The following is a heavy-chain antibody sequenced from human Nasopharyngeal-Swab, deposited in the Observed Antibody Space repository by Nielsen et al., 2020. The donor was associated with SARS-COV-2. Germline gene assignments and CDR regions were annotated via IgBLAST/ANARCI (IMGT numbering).Heavy chain of an antibody. CDR1: GFTFSSHS. CDR3: ARESGVSSTSPFGC. CDR2: ISSSSTYI. D-gene: IGHD2-2*01. Sequence: GGSLRLSCAASGFTFSSHSMNWVRQAPGKGLEWVSSISSSSTYIYYADSVKGRFTISRDNAKNSLYLQMNSLRVEDTDVYYCARESGVSSTSPFGCWGRGTLVTVSS. V-gene: IGHV3-21*01. J-gene: IGHJ4*02.